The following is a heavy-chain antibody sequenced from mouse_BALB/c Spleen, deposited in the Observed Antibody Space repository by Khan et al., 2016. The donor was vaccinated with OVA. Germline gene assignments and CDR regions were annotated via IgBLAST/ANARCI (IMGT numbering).Heavy chain of an antibody. Sequence: VQLKESGPGPVKPSQSLSLTCPVTGYSITSGYGWHWIRQFPGNKLEWMGYITYGGCTYYTPSLKSRISITRDTSKNRFFLQLDSVTTEDTATFYCARTARIKYWGQGTTLTVSS. CDR1: GYSITSGYG. CDR2: ITYGGCT. D-gene: IGHD1-2*01. CDR3: ARTARIKY. V-gene: IGHV3-1*02. J-gene: IGHJ2*01.